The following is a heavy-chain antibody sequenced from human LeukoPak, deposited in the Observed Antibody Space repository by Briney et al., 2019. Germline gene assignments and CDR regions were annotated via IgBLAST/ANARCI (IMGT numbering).Heavy chain of an antibody. V-gene: IGHV3-30*18. CDR1: GFAFSSYG. J-gene: IGHJ4*02. CDR2: ISYDGSNK. Sequence: GRSLRLSCAASGFAFSSYGMHWVRQAPGKGLEWVAVISYDGSNKYYADSVKGRFTISRDNSKNTLYLQMNSLRAEDTAVYYCAKLATVADYWGQGTLVTVSS. D-gene: IGHD4-11*01. CDR3: AKLATVADY.